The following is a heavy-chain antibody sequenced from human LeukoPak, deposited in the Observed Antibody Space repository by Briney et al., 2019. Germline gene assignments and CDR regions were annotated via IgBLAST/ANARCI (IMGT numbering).Heavy chain of an antibody. Sequence: ASVKVSCKASGYTFTSYDIDWVRQATGQGLEWMGWMNPNSGNTGYAQKFQGRVTMTRNTSISTAYMELSSLRSEDTAVYYCARAIGTTMVRGVTNSGYWGQGTLVTVSS. J-gene: IGHJ4*02. CDR1: GYTFTSYD. V-gene: IGHV1-8*01. CDR2: MNPNSGNT. D-gene: IGHD3-10*01. CDR3: ARAIGTTMVRGVTNSGY.